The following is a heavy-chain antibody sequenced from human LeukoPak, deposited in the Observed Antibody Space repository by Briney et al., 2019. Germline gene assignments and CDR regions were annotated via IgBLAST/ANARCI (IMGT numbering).Heavy chain of an antibody. J-gene: IGHJ6*04. Sequence: SLKVSCKASGGTFSSYAISWVRQAPGQGLEWMGGIIPIFGTANYAQKFQGRVTITADKSTSTAYMELSSLRSEDTAVYYCARDWSVPAATYYYYGMDVWGKGTTVTVSS. CDR1: GGTFSSYA. D-gene: IGHD2-2*01. CDR2: IIPIFGTA. CDR3: ARDWSVPAATYYYYGMDV. V-gene: IGHV1-69*06.